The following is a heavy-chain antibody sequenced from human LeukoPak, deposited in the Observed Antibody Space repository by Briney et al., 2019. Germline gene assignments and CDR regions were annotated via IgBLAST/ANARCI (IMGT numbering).Heavy chain of an antibody. Sequence: SETLSLTCAVYGGSFSGYYWSWIRQPPGKGLEWIGEINHSGSTNYNPSLKSRVTISEDRPKNQFSLKLSSVTAADTAVYYCARDGGSYSDIAEYFQHWGQGTLVSVSS. J-gene: IGHJ1*01. CDR3: ARDGGSYSDIAEYFQH. CDR1: GGSFSGYY. V-gene: IGHV4-34*01. CDR2: INHSGST. D-gene: IGHD4-17*01.